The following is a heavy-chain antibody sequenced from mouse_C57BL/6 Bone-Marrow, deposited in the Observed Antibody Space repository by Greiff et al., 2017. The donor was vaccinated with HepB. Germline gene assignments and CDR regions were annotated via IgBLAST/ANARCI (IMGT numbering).Heavy chain of an antibody. D-gene: IGHD1-1*01. CDR3: ARSGTTVVASYWYFDV. J-gene: IGHJ1*03. CDR1: GYTFTSYW. Sequence: QVQLQQPGAELVMPGASVKLSCKASGYTFTSYWMHWVKQRPGQGLEWIGEIDPSDSYTNYNQKFKGKSTLTVDKSSSTAYMQLSSLTSEDSAVYYCARSGTTVVASYWYFDVWGTGTTVTVSS. V-gene: IGHV1-69*01. CDR2: IDPSDSYT.